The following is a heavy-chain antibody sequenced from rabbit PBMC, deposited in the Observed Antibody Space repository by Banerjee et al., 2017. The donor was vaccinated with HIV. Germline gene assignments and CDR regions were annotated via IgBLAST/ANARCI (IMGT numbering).Heavy chain of an antibody. CDR3: AGSLVDNANL. Sequence: QEQLEESGGDLVKPGASLTLTCTASGFSFSNKYVMCWVRQAPGKGLEWIGDIYAGSGSTYYASWAKGRFTISKTSSTTVTLQMTSLTAADTATYLCAGSLVDNANLWGQGTLVTVS. CDR2: IYAGSGST. J-gene: IGHJ4*01. D-gene: IGHD1-1*01. CDR1: GFSFSNKYV. V-gene: IGHV1S45*01.